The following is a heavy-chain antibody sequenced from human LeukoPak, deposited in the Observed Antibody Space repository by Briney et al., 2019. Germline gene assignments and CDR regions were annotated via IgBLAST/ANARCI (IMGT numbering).Heavy chain of an antibody. V-gene: IGHV3-11*03. D-gene: IGHD2-2*01. CDR2: ISSSSSYT. Sequence: PGGSLRLSCAASGFTFSDYYMSWIRQAPGKGLEWASYISSSSSYTHYADSVKGRFTISRDNAKNSLYLQMNSLRAEDTAVYYCARRILSTSWTDSFDIWGQGTMVTVSS. J-gene: IGHJ3*02. CDR1: GFTFSDYY. CDR3: ARRILSTSWTDSFDI.